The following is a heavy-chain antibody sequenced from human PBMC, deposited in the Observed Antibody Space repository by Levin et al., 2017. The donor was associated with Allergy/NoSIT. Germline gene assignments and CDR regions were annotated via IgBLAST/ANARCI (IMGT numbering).Heavy chain of an antibody. D-gene: IGHD3/OR15-3a*01. CDR2: ITSSSSTI. Sequence: PGGSLRLSCAASGFTFSSYSMNWVRQAPGKGLEWLSFITSSSSTIYYADSVKGRFTISRDNAKSSLYLQMNSLRDEDTAVYYCARVIQGMILQAPHDAFDIWGQGTMVTVSS. J-gene: IGHJ3*02. CDR1: GFTFSSYS. V-gene: IGHV3-48*02. CDR3: ARVIQGMILQAPHDAFDI.